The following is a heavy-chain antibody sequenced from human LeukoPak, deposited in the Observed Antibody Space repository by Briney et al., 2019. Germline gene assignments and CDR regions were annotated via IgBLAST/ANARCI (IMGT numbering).Heavy chain of an antibody. CDR1: GGSFIDYY. V-gene: IGHV4-34*01. Sequence: SETLSLTCAVYGGSFIDYYWSWIRQPPGKGLEWIGEINHSGSTNYNPSLKSRVTISVDTSKNQFSLKLSSVTAADTAVYYCARVQDFDTSGYYLGYWGQGTLVTVSS. J-gene: IGHJ4*02. CDR3: ARVQDFDTSGYYLGY. CDR2: INHSGST. D-gene: IGHD3-22*01.